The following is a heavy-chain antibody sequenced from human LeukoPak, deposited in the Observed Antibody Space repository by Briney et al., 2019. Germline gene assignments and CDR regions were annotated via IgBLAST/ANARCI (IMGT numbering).Heavy chain of an antibody. V-gene: IGHV3-30*04. CDR1: GFTFSSYA. D-gene: IGHD3-3*01. CDR3: ARDRGYDFWSGYWVEYYYYYYGMDV. CDR2: ISYDGSNK. J-gene: IGHJ6*02. Sequence: GGSLRLSCAASGFTFSSYAMHWVRQAPGKGLEWVAVISYDGSNKYYADSVKGRFTISRDNSKNTLYLQMNSLRAEDTAVYYCARDRGYDFWSGYWVEYYYYYYGMDVWGQGTTVIVSS.